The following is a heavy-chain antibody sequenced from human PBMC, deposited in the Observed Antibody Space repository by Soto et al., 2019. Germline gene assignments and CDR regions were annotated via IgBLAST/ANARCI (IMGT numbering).Heavy chain of an antibody. D-gene: IGHD1-1*01. CDR2: ISSSGSTI. Sequence: GGSLRLSCAASGFTFSSYEMNWVRQAPGKGLEWDSYISSSGSTIYYADSVKGRFTISRDNAKNSLYLQMNSLRAEDTAVYYCARDPTTTGTTISYAFDIWGQGTMVTVSS. CDR3: ARDPTTTGTTISYAFDI. J-gene: IGHJ3*02. CDR1: GFTFSSYE. V-gene: IGHV3-48*03.